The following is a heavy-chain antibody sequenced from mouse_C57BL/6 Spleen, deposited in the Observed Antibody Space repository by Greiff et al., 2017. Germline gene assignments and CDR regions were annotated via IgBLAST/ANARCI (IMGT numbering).Heavy chain of an antibody. D-gene: IGHD1-1*01. J-gene: IGHJ2*01. Sequence: QVQLQQPGAELVKPGASVKLSCKASGYTFTSYWMQWVKQRPGQGLEWIGEIDPSDSYTNYNQKFKGKATLTVDTSSSTAYMQLSSLTSEDSAVYYCARGGTTVVGGFDYWGQGTTLTVSS. CDR1: GYTFTSYW. CDR2: IDPSDSYT. CDR3: ARGGTTVVGGFDY. V-gene: IGHV1-50*01.